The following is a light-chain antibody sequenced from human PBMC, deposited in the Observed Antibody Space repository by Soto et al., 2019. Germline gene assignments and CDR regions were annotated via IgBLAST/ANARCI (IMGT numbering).Light chain of an antibody. J-gene: IGKJ1*01. CDR3: QQNYNFPRT. CDR1: QTIRFY. CDR2: GAS. V-gene: IGKV1-39*01. Sequence: DIQMTQSPSSLSASVGDRVTITCRASQTIRFYLNWYQLKPGKAPNLLIYGASTLQSGVPSRLSGSGSGTYFTLTISSMKPEDFATYYCQQNYNFPRTFGQGTKVDIK.